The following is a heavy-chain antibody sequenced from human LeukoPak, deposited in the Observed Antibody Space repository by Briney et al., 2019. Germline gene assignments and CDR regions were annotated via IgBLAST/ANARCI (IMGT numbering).Heavy chain of an antibody. CDR1: VYTFISYD. V-gene: IGHV1-8*01. J-gene: IGHJ6*03. Sequence: ASVKVSCKASVYTFISYDINWVRQAPGQGLEWMGWMNPNSGNTDYAQKFQGRVTMTRNTSISTAYMELRSLRSEDTAVYYCARTASSWSSRYYYMDVWGKGTTVTVSS. D-gene: IGHD6-13*01. CDR2: MNPNSGNT. CDR3: ARTASSWSSRYYYMDV.